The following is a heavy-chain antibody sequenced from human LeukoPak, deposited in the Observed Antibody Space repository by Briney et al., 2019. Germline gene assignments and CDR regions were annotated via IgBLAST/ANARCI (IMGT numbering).Heavy chain of an antibody. CDR2: INPSGGST. CDR1: GYTFTSYG. Sequence: ASVKVSCKASGYTFTSYGISWVRQAPGQGLEWMGIINPSGGSTSYAQKFQGRVTMTRDMSTSTVYMELSSLRSEDTAVYYCARGGRGYCSSTSCYDPYYYYYYMDVWGKGTTVTVSS. CDR3: ARGGRGYCSSTSCYDPYYYYYYMDV. V-gene: IGHV1-46*01. J-gene: IGHJ6*03. D-gene: IGHD2-2*01.